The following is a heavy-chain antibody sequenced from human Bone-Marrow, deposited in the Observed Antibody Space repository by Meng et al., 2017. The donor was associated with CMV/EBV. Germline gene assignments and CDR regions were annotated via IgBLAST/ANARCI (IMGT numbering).Heavy chain of an antibody. CDR1: NGSISIYF. CDR2: IYDGGST. D-gene: IGHD7-27*01. CDR3: ARDRELGY. J-gene: IGHJ4*02. V-gene: IGHV4-59*01. Sequence: QVQLQESGPGLVKRSESLSLTCSVSNGSISIYFWNRIRQSPGKGLEWIGHIYDGGSTNYNPSLESRVTISVDTSKNQFSLKLSSVTAADTAVYYCARDRELGYWGQGTLVTVYS.